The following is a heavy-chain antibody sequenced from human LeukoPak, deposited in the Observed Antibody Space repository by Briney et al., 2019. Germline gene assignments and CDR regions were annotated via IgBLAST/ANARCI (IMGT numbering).Heavy chain of an antibody. CDR1: GFTFSSYD. CDR3: ASGAYWGY. Sequence: PGGPLRLSCAASGFTFSSYDMIWVRQAPGKGLEWVSGTSGSGGSTYYADSVKGQFTISRDNSKNTLFLQMNTLRAEDTAVYYCASGAYWGYWGQGTLVTVSS. CDR2: TSGSGGST. D-gene: IGHD7-27*01. J-gene: IGHJ4*02. V-gene: IGHV3-23*01.